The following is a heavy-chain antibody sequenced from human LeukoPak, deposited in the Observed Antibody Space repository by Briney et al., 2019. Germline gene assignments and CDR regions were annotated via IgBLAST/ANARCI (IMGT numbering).Heavy chain of an antibody. Sequence: GGSLRLSCAASGFTFSSYSMNWVRQAPGKGLEWVSSISSSSSSIFYADSVKGRFTISRDNAKNSLYLQMNSLRAEDTAVYYRARGFIGDYVEWGQGTLVTVSS. CDR1: GFTFSSYS. V-gene: IGHV3-21*01. D-gene: IGHD4-17*01. CDR3: ARGFIGDYVE. CDR2: ISSSSSSI. J-gene: IGHJ4*02.